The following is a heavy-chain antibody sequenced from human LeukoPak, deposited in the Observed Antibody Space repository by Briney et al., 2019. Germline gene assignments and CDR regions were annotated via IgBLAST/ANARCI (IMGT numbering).Heavy chain of an antibody. Sequence: SETLSLPCSISGDYISSSNYYWGWIRPPPGKGLEWIGNIYYTGRTYYNPSLKSRVSISIDTSKNVFSLNVRSVTAADTALYYCARLYYYDASGSPLWGQGTLVIVSS. J-gene: IGHJ4*02. D-gene: IGHD3-22*01. CDR2: IYYTGRT. CDR1: GDYISSSNYY. CDR3: ARLYYYDASGSPL. V-gene: IGHV4-39*01.